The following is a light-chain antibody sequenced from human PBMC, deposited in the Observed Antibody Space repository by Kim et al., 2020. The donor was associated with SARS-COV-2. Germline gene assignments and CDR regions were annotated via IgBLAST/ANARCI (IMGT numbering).Light chain of an antibody. V-gene: IGLV7-46*01. CDR3: LLYYSGPRV. CDR2: DVS. CDR1: TGDVTSGHF. Sequence: PGRTFTLTCAASTGDVTSGHFPSWFQQKPGQAPTTLIYDVSNKHSWTPARFSGSLLGGKAALTLSGAQPEDEAEYYCLLYYSGPRVFGGGTKLTVL. J-gene: IGLJ3*02.